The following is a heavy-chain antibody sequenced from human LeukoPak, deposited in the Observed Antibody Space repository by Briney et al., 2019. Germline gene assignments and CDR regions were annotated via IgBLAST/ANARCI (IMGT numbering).Heavy chain of an antibody. CDR3: ARDRGSSWYGFDY. J-gene: IGHJ4*02. V-gene: IGHV4-59*01. CDR2: IYYSGST. D-gene: IGHD6-13*01. CDR1: GGSISSYY. Sequence: SETLSLTCTVSGGSISSYYWSWIRQPPGKGLEWLGYIYYSGSTNYNPSLKSRVTISVDTSKNQFSLKLSSVTAADTAVYYCARDRGSSWYGFDYWGQGTLVTVSS.